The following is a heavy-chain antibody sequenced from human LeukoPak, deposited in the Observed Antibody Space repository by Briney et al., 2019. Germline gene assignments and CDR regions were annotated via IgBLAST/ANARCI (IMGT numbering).Heavy chain of an antibody. CDR2: IYSGGST. J-gene: IGHJ4*02. CDR3: AREPYSSGWYFSYYFDY. Sequence: GGSLRLSCAASGFTVSSNYMSWVRQAPGKGLEWVSIIYSGGSTYYADSVKGQFTISRDNSKNTLYLQMNSLRAEDTAVYYCAREPYSSGWYFSYYFDYWGQGTLVTVSS. V-gene: IGHV3-53*05. CDR1: GFTVSSNY. D-gene: IGHD6-19*01.